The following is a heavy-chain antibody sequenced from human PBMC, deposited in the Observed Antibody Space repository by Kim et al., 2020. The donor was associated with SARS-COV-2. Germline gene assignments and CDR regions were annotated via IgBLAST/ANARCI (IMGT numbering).Heavy chain of an antibody. J-gene: IGHJ6*02. D-gene: IGHD6-6*01. V-gene: IGHV7-4-1*02. CDR2: INTNTGNP. CDR1: GYTFTSCA. CDR3: ARDPHSSSLYYYYYGMDV. Sequence: ASVKVSCKASGYTFTSCAMNWVRQAPGQGLEWMGWINTNTGNPTYAQGFTGRIVFSLDTSVSTAYLQISSLKAEDTAVYYCARDPHSSSLYYYYYGMDVWGQGTTVTVSS.